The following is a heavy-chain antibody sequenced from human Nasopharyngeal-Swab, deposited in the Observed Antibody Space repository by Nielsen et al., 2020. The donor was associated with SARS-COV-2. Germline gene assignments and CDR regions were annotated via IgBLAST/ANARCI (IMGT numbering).Heavy chain of an antibody. CDR3: ARDRGSHPYSGSYYSDY. CDR2: IYYSGST. D-gene: IGHD1-26*01. CDR1: GGSISSSSYY. Sequence: SETLSLTCTVSGGSISSSSYYWGWIRQPPGKGLEWIGSIYYSGSTYYNPSLKSRVTISVDTSKNQFSLKLSSVTAADTAVYYCARDRGSHPYSGSYYSDYWGQGTLVTVSS. J-gene: IGHJ4*02. V-gene: IGHV4-39*02.